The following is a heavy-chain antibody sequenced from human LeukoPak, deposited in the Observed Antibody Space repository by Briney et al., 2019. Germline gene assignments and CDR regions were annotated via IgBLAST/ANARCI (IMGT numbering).Heavy chain of an antibody. V-gene: IGHV4-4*02. CDR1: GGSISSSNW. J-gene: IGHJ4*02. D-gene: IGHD4/OR15-4a*01. Sequence: PSGTLSLTCAVSGGSISSSNWWSWVRQSPGKGLEWIGSIYYGRTTYYNPSLNSRVTISVVTSKNQFSLQLNSVTAADTAVYYCVRHDGRGGATMGALDSWGQGSLVTVSS. CDR2: IYYGRTT. CDR3: VRHDGRGGATMGALDS.